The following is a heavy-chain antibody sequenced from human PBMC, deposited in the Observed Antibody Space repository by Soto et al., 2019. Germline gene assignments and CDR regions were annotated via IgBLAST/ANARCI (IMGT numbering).Heavy chain of an antibody. CDR3: ARDWGELDDYIWGRPDAFDI. Sequence: GGSLRLSCAASGFTFSSYSMNWVRQAPGKGLEWVSSISSSSSYIYYADSVKGRFTISRDNAKNSLYLQMNSLRAEDTAVYYCARDWGELDDYIWGRPDAFDIWGQGTMVTVSS. J-gene: IGHJ3*02. CDR1: GFTFSSYS. D-gene: IGHD3-16*01. CDR2: ISSSSSYI. V-gene: IGHV3-21*01.